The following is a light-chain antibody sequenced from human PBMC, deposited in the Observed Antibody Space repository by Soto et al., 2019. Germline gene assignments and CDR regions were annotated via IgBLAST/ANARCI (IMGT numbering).Light chain of an antibody. CDR2: QTS. Sequence: DIVLTQSPSTLSSFAGDRVPLSCRASQYINTRLAWYQHRPGQAPRLLIYQTSIRAAGIPARFSASGSGTDFTLTISDVQPEDFALYYCHQRQSWPRTFGQGTKVAIK. CDR3: HQRQSWPRT. V-gene: IGKV3-11*01. J-gene: IGKJ1*01. CDR1: QYINTR.